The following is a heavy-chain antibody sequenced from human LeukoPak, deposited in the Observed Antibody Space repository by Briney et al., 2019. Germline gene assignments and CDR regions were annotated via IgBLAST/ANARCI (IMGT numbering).Heavy chain of an antibody. CDR2: INHSGST. V-gene: IGHV4-34*01. J-gene: IGHJ4*02. D-gene: IGHD3-22*01. Sequence: SETLSLTCAVYGGSFSGYYWSWIRQPPGKGPEWIGEINHSGSTNYNPSLKSRVTISVDTSKNQFSLKLSSVTAADTAVYYCARGLGKTQALYYYDSSGPFDYWGQGTLVTVSS. CDR1: GGSFSGYY. CDR3: ARGLGKTQALYYYDSSGPFDY.